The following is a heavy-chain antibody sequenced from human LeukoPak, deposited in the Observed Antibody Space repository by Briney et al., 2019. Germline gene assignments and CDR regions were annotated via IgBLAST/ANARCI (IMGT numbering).Heavy chain of an antibody. J-gene: IGHJ4*02. Sequence: GGSLRLSCAASGFTFSSYAMSWVRQAPGKGLEWVSAISGSGGSTYYADSVKGRFTISRDNAKNSLYLQMNSLRAEDTAVYYCARDLGLAGDSGSYHGGSDYWGQGTLVTVSS. V-gene: IGHV3-23*01. D-gene: IGHD1-26*01. CDR2: ISGSGGST. CDR1: GFTFSSYA. CDR3: ARDLGLAGDSGSYHGGSDY.